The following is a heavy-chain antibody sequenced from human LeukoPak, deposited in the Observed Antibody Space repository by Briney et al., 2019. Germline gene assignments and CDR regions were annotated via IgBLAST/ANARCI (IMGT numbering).Heavy chain of an antibody. CDR1: GXXXXXYX. CDR3: AREDTIFAVGDY. CDR2: ISAYNGNT. Sequence: GASVKVSCKASGXXXXXYXXSWVRXXXXXXXXXXGWISAYNGNTNYAQKLQGRVTMTTDTSTSTAYMELRSLRSDDTAVYYCAREDTIFAVGDYWGQGTLVTVSS. J-gene: IGHJ4*02. D-gene: IGHD3-3*01. V-gene: IGHV1-18*01.